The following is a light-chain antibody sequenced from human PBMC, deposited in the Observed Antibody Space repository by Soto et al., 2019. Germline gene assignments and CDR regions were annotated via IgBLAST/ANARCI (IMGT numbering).Light chain of an antibody. Sequence: EIVLAQSPVTLSLSPGERATLSCRASQSVSSYLAWYQQRPGQAPRLLIYDASNRATGIPARFSGSGSGTDFTLTIDNLEPEDFAIYHCQQRNNWPPITFGQGTRLEI. V-gene: IGKV3-11*01. CDR2: DAS. J-gene: IGKJ5*01. CDR1: QSVSSY. CDR3: QQRNNWPPIT.